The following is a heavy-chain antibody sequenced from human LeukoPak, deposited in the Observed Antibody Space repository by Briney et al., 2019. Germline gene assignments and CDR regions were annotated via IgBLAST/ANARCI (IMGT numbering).Heavy chain of an antibody. CDR1: GGSISRYY. D-gene: IGHD6-13*01. CDR2: KDYSGST. CDR3: ARVYYSSSYDYWYFDL. J-gene: IGHJ2*01. V-gene: IGHV4-59*01. Sequence: SETLSLTCTVSGGSISRYYWSWIRQPPGKGLEWIGYKDYSGSTNYNRSLKSRVTISVDTSKNQFSLKLSSVTAADTAVYYCARVYYSSSYDYWYFDLWGRGTLVTVSS.